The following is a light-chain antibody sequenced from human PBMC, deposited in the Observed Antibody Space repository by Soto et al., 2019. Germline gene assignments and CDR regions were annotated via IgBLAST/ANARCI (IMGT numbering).Light chain of an antibody. Sequence: EIVLTQSPGTLCLSPGERATLSCRASQSVSSTFLAWYQQKPGQAPRLLIYATSSRATGIPDRSSDSESGTDFTLTISRLEPEDFAVYFCQHYVTSPLTFGGGTKVDIK. CDR1: QSVSSTF. CDR2: ATS. V-gene: IGKV3-20*01. CDR3: QHYVTSPLT. J-gene: IGKJ4*01.